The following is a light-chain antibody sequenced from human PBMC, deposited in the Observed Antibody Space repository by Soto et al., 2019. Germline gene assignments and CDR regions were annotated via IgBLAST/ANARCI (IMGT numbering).Light chain of an antibody. Sequence: EIVLTQSPATLSLSPGERVTLSCRASQSVSSYLAWYQQKPGQAPRLLIYDASNRATGIPARFSGSGSGTDFTLSISRLHPEDFATYFCQQSFGTSRTFGQGTRLEVK. J-gene: IGKJ2*01. V-gene: IGKV3-11*01. CDR2: DAS. CDR1: QSVSSY. CDR3: QQSFGTSRT.